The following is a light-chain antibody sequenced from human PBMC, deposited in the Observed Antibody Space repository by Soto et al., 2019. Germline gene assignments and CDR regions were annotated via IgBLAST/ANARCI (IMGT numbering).Light chain of an antibody. CDR3: MQALQTPWA. CDR1: QSLLHSNGYNY. J-gene: IGKJ3*01. Sequence: DIVMTPSPLSLPVTPGEPASISCRSSQSLLHSNGYNYLDWYLQKPGQSPQLLIYLGSNRASGVPDRFSGSGSGTDFTLKISRVEAEDVGVYYCMQALQTPWAFGPGTKVDIK. CDR2: LGS. V-gene: IGKV2-28*01.